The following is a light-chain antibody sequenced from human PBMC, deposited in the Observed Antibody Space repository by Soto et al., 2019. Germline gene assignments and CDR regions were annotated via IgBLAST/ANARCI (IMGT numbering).Light chain of an antibody. J-gene: IGKJ5*01. CDR1: QSISSW. Sequence: IQMTQSPSTLSASVLDIVTISCRASQSISSWLAWYQQKPGKAPKLLIYDASSLESGVPSRFSGSGSGTDFTLTISSLQPEDFATYYCQQSYSTPITFGQGTRLEI. CDR3: QQSYSTPIT. V-gene: IGKV1-5*01. CDR2: DAS.